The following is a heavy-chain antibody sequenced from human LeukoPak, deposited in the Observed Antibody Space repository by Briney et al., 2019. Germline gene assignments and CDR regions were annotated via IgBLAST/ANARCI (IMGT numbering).Heavy chain of an antibody. CDR1: GFTFDDYA. V-gene: IGHV3-9*01. CDR2: VSWNSGSI. D-gene: IGHD4-23*01. J-gene: IGHJ4*02. CDR3: ARDYGGSSPFDY. Sequence: AGGSLRLSCAASGFTFDDYAMHWVRQAPGKGLEWVSGVSWNSGSIAYADSVKGRFTISRDNAKNSLYLHMNSLRAEDTAVYYCARDYGGSSPFDYWGQGTLVTVSS.